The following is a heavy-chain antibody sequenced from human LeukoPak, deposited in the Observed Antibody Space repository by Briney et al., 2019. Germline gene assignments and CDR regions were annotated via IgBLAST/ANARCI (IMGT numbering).Heavy chain of an antibody. V-gene: IGHV1-8*03. CDR2: MNPNSGNT. CDR3: ARAPYYDSWSGRHYYYYMDV. J-gene: IGHJ6*03. CDR1: GYTFTSYD. D-gene: IGHD3-3*01. Sequence: ASVKVSCKASGYTFTSYDINWVRQATGQGLEWMGWMNPNSGNTGYAQKSQGRVTITRNTSISTAYMELSSLRSKDTAVYYCARAPYYDSWSGRHYYYYMDVWGKGTTVTVSS.